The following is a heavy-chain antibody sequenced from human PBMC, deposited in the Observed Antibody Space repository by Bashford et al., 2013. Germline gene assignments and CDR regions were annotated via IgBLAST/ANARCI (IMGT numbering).Heavy chain of an antibody. CDR3: AHRQWVRGVSDAFDI. J-gene: IGHJ3*02. D-gene: IGHD3-10*01. CDR2: IRSKDSGGAA. CDR1: GFIFGDFA. V-gene: IGHV3-49*03. Sequence: GSLRLSCTASGFIFGDFAMTWFRQAPGKGLEWIGFIRSKDSGGAAEHAASVKGRFAISRDDSRSTAYLQMNSLDPVDTATYYCAHRQWVRGVSDAFDIWGQGTVVTVSS.